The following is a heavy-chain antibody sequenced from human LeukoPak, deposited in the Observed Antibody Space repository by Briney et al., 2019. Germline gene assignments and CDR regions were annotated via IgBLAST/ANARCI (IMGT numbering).Heavy chain of an antibody. CDR2: INHSGST. CDR3: ARGTGISGWYDYYYGMDV. J-gene: IGHJ6*02. D-gene: IGHD6-19*01. CDR1: GGPFSGYY. Sequence: KPSETLSLPCAVYGGPFSGYYWSWVRQPPGKGPEWSGGINHSGSTNYNPSLKSRVTISVDTSKNQFSLKLSSVTAADTAVYYCARGTGISGWYDYYYGMDVWGQGTTVTVSS. V-gene: IGHV4-34*01.